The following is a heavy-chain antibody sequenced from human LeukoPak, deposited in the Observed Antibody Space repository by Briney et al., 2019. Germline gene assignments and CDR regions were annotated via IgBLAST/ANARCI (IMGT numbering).Heavy chain of an antibody. CDR3: ARDDSMVRGALYYFDY. CDR2: IWYDGSNK. CDR1: GFIFSSYG. J-gene: IGHJ4*02. V-gene: IGHV3-33*01. D-gene: IGHD3-10*01. Sequence: GRSLRLSCAASGFIFSSYGMHWVRQAPGEGLEWVAVIWYDGSNKYYADSVKGRFTISRDNSKNTLYLQMNSLRAEDTAVYYCARDDSMVRGALYYFDYWGQGTLVTVSS.